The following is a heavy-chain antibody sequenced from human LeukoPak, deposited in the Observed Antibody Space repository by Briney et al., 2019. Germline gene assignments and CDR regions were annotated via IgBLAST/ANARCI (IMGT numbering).Heavy chain of an antibody. CDR1: GFTFSRHQ. D-gene: IGHD3-10*02. V-gene: IGHV3-48*03. Sequence: PGGSLRLSCVTSGFTFSRHQMNWVRQAPGKGLEWVSYISSSGSTIYYADSLKGRFTISRDNAKNSLYLQMNSLRAEDTAVYYCAELGITMIGGVWGKGTTVTISS. CDR2: ISSSGSTI. J-gene: IGHJ6*04. CDR3: AELGITMIGGV.